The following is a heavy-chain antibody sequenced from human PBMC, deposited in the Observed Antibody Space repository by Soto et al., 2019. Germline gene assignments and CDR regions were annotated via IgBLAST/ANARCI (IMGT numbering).Heavy chain of an antibody. D-gene: IGHD6-6*01. CDR3: AREWRFEYSSPNFDP. CDR1: GGSISSYY. V-gene: IGHV4-4*07. CDR2: IYTSGST. Sequence: SETLSLTCTVSGGSISSYYWSWIRQPAGKGLEWIGRIYTSGSTNYNPSLKSRVTMSVDTSKNQFSLKLSSVTAADTAVYYCAREWRFEYSSPNFDPWGQGTLVTVSS. J-gene: IGHJ5*02.